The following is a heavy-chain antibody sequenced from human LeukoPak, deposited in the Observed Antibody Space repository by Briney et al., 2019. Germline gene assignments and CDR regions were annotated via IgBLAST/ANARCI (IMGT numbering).Heavy chain of an antibody. Sequence: SETLSLTCAVSGYSISSGYYWGWIRQPPGKGLEWIGSIYHSGSTYYNPSLKSRVTISVDTSKNQFSLKLSSVTAADTAVYYCARGMVGSTSCFDPWGQGILVTVSS. CDR3: ARGMVGSTSCFDP. V-gene: IGHV4-38-2*01. D-gene: IGHD2-2*01. CDR1: GYSISSGYY. CDR2: IYHSGST. J-gene: IGHJ5*02.